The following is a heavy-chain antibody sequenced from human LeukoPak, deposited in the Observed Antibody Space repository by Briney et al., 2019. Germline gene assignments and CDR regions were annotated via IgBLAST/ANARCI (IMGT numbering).Heavy chain of an antibody. V-gene: IGHV3-7*01. Sequence: GGSLRLSCAASAFTFSGHWMSWVRQAPGKGLEWVANINQGGSDKYYVDSVKGRFTISRDNANNLLYLQMNSLRGEDTAVYYCTRDRSRAEDDWGQGTLFTGSS. CDR2: INQGGSDK. D-gene: IGHD1-14*01. CDR1: AFTFSGHW. J-gene: IGHJ4*02. CDR3: TRDRSRAEDD.